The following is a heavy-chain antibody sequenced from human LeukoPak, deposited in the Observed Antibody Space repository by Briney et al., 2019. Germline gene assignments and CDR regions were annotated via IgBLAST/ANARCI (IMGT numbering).Heavy chain of an antibody. Sequence: SVKVSCKASGGTFSSYAISWVRQAPGQGLEWMGGIIPIFGTANYAQKFQGRVTITADESTSTAYMELSSLRSEDTAVYYCARVTTVTTYWFDPWGQGTLVTVSS. J-gene: IGHJ5*02. D-gene: IGHD4-17*01. CDR1: GGTFSSYA. V-gene: IGHV1-69*13. CDR3: ARVTTVTTYWFDP. CDR2: IIPIFGTA.